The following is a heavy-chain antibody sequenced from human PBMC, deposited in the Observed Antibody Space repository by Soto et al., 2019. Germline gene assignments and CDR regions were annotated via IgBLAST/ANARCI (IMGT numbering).Heavy chain of an antibody. V-gene: IGHV1-8*01. CDR2: MNPNSGNT. CDR1: GYTFTSYD. CDR3: VPWGDILTGYSFDY. Sequence: GASVKVSCKASGYTFTSYDINWVRQATGQGLEWMGWMNPNSGNTGYAQKFQGRVTMTRNTSISTAYMELSSLRSEDTAVYYCVPWGDILTGYSFDYWGQGTLVTVSS. D-gene: IGHD3-9*01. J-gene: IGHJ4*02.